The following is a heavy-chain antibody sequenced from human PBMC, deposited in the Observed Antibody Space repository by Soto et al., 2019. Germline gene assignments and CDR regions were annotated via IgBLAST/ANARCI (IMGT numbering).Heavy chain of an antibody. D-gene: IGHD2-15*01. J-gene: IGHJ3*02. CDR3: AKDLVAAMSAFDI. V-gene: IGHV3-9*01. CDR1: GFTFVDYP. Sequence: HPWGPLRLSCAAPGFTFVDYPMHWVRRAPGKGLEWVSGISWNSGSIGYADSVKGRFTISRDNAKNSLYLQMNSLRAEDTALYYCAKDLVAAMSAFDIWGQGTMVNVSS. CDR2: ISWNSGSI.